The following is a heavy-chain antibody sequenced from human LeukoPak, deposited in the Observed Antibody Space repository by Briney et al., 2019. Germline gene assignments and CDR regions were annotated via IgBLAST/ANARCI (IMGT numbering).Heavy chain of an antibody. CDR3: AREVAVAGLLDY. Sequence: SETLSLTCTVSGGSISSSSYYWGWIRQPPGKGLEWIGEIYHSGSTNYNPSLKSRVTISVDKSKNQFSLKLSSVTAADTAVYYCAREVAVAGLLDYWGQGTLVTVSS. D-gene: IGHD6-19*01. CDR1: GGSISSSSYY. CDR2: IYHSGST. J-gene: IGHJ4*02. V-gene: IGHV4-39*07.